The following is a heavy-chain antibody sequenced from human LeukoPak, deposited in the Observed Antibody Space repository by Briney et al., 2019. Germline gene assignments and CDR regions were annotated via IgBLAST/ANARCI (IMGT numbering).Heavy chain of an antibody. CDR1: GFTFSTYA. J-gene: IGHJ4*02. D-gene: IGHD4-11*01. Sequence: GGSLRLSCAASGFTFSTYAMSWVRQASGEGLEWVSTISGSGGSTYYADSVKGRFTISRDNSENTLFLQMSSLRAEDTAVYHCAKGGTVSRLSFLDYGGQGTQVTVSS. CDR2: ISGSGGST. V-gene: IGHV3-23*01. CDR3: AKGGTVSRLSFLDY.